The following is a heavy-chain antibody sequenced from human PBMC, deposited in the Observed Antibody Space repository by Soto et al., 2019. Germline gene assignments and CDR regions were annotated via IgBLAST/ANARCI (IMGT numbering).Heavy chain of an antibody. D-gene: IGHD6-19*01. V-gene: IGHV3-48*01. CDR3: ARKTWGFSSGWTLDYYYYMDV. Sequence: GGSLRLSCAASGFTFSSYSMNWVRQAPGKGLEWVSYISSSSSTIYYADSVKGRFTISRDNAKNSLYLQMNSLRAEDTAVYYCARKTWGFSSGWTLDYYYYMDVWGKGTTVTVSS. CDR2: ISSSSSTI. J-gene: IGHJ6*03. CDR1: GFTFSSYS.